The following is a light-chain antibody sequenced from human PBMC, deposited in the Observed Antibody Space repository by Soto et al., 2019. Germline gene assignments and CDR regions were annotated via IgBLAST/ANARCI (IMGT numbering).Light chain of an antibody. V-gene: IGLV1-40*01. CDR1: ESNIGASYD. CDR2: ANT. Sequence: QSVLTQPPSVSRAPGQRVTISSTGSESNIGASYDVHWYQQLPGTAPKLLIYANTKRPSGVPDRFSGSKSGTSASLAITGLQAEDEADYYCQSYDSSLSGSKVFGSGTKVTVL. J-gene: IGLJ1*01. CDR3: QSYDSSLSGSKV.